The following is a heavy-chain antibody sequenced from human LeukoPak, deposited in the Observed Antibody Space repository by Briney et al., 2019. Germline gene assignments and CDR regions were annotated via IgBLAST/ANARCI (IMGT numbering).Heavy chain of an antibody. CDR1: GFTFSSYW. CDR2: IKQDGSDK. J-gene: IGHJ4*02. Sequence: PGGSLRLSCAASGFTFSSYWMTWVRQAPGKGLEWVANIKQDGSDKHYVDSVKGRFTISRDNAKNSLYLQMNSLRAEDTAVYYCTRDSYTNTWHEEGRDYWGQGTLATVSS. V-gene: IGHV3-7*01. CDR3: TRDSYTNTWHEEGRDY. D-gene: IGHD6-13*01.